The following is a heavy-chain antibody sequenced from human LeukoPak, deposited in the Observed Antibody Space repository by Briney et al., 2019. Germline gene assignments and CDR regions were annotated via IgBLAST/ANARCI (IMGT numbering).Heavy chain of an antibody. D-gene: IGHD5-12*01. CDR1: GGTFSSYA. V-gene: IGHV1-69*04. CDR3: ARDGGGREWLRLAASWLQLNY. Sequence: SVKVSCKASGGTFSSYAISWVRQAPGQGLERMGRIIPILGIANYAQKFQGRVTITADKSTSTAYMELSSLRSEDTAVYYCARDGGGREWLRLAASWLQLNYWGQGTLVTVSS. CDR2: IIPILGIA. J-gene: IGHJ4*02.